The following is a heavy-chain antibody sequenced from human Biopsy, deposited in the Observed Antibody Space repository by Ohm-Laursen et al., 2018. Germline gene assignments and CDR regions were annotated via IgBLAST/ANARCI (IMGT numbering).Heavy chain of an antibody. J-gene: IGHJ4*02. V-gene: IGHV4-31*01. CDR1: GGSINSGGHF. Sequence: TLSLTCSVSGGSINSGGHFWGWVRQSPGKGLEWIGYIYDNGETYYNAPLMSLDSISADPSKNQVALRLNSVTASDTAVYYCTRVRTFGGVIGGYYFDSWGQGILVTVSS. D-gene: IGHD3-16*02. CDR2: IYDNGET. CDR3: TRVRTFGGVIGGYYFDS.